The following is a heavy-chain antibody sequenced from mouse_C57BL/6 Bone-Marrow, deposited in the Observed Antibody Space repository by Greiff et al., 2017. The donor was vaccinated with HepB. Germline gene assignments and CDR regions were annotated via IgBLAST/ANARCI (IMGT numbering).Heavy chain of an antibody. Sequence: EVQGVEPGGGLVKPGGSLKLSCAASGFTFSSYAMSWVRQTPEKRLEWVATISDGGSYTYYPDNVKGRFTISRDNAKNNLYLQMSHLKSEDTAMYYCGREGGSGFDFWGRGTSVTVTS. CDR1: GFTFSSYA. J-gene: IGHJ4*01. CDR3: GREGGSGFDF. D-gene: IGHD1-1*01. V-gene: IGHV5-4*01. CDR2: ISDGGSYT.